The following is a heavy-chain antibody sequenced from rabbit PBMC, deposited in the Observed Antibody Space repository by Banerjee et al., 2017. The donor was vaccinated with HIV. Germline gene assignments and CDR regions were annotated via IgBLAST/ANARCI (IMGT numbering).Heavy chain of an antibody. Sequence: QEQLEESGGDLVKPEGSLTLTCKASGFDLSSTNYMCWVRQAPGKGLEWIACIYAGDSDTTYYAIWAKGRFTISKTSSTTVTLQMTSLTAADTATYFCARELTYGSAYGIWGFDLWGPGTLVTV. V-gene: IGHV1S45*01. D-gene: IGHD6-1*01. CDR1: GFDLSSTNY. CDR2: IYAGDSDTT. CDR3: ARELTYGSAYGIWGFDL. J-gene: IGHJ4*01.